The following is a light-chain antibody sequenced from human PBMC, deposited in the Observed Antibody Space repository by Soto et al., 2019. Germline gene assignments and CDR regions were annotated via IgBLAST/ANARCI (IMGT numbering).Light chain of an antibody. J-gene: IGKJ2*01. Sequence: EIVLTQSPATLSLSPGERATLSCRASQTVSSYLAWYQQKPGQAPRLLIYDASTRATGIPARFSGSGSGTDFTLTISSLEPEDVAFYYCQQRSNWLYTFGQGTKLEIK. CDR3: QQRSNWLYT. V-gene: IGKV3-11*01. CDR1: QTVSSY. CDR2: DAS.